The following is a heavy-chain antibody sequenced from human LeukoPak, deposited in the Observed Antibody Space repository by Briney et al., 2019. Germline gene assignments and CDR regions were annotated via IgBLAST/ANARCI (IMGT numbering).Heavy chain of an antibody. CDR3: AKSPGLWDYYYYMDV. D-gene: IGHD3/OR15-3a*01. CDR2: ISGSGSST. CDR1: GFTFSSYE. Sequence: GGSLRLSCAASGFTFSSYEMNWARQAPGKGLEWVSAISGSGSSTYYADSVKGRFTISRDNSKNTLYLQMNSLRAEDTAVYYCAKSPGLWDYYYYMDVWGKGTTVTISS. V-gene: IGHV3-23*01. J-gene: IGHJ6*03.